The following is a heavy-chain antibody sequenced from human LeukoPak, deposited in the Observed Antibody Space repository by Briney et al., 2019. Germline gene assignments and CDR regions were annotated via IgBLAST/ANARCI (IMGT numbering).Heavy chain of an antibody. CDR1: GYTFTGYY. Sequence: GASVKVSCKASGYTFTGYYMHWVRQAPGQGLEWMGWINPNSGGTNYAQKFQGRVTMTRDTSISTAYMELSRLRSDDTAVYYCARALLEYYYDSSGYYYYWGQGTLVTVSS. D-gene: IGHD3-22*01. CDR3: ARALLEYYYDSSGYYYY. J-gene: IGHJ4*02. CDR2: INPNSGGT. V-gene: IGHV1-2*02.